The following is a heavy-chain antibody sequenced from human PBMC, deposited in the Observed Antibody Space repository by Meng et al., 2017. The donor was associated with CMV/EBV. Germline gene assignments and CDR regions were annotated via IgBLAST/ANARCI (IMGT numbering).Heavy chain of an antibody. D-gene: IGHD1-20*01. CDR2: IYYSGST. CDR1: GGSISSANYC. J-gene: IGHJ4*02. CDR3: ARNQVNWNYFHY. V-gene: IGHV4-31*03. Sequence: LRLSCTVSGGSISSANYCWSWIRQHPGTGLEWIGYIYYSGSTYYNPSLKSRVTISVDTSKNQFSLKLSSVTAADTAVYYCARNQVNWNYFHYWGQGTLVTVSS.